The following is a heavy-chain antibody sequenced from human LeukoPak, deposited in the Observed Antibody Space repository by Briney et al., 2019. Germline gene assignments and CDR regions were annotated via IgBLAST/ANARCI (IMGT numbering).Heavy chain of an antibody. CDR2: IYYCGST. Sequence: SETLSLTCTVSGGSISSQYWSWIRQPPGKGLEWIGYIYYCGSTNYTPSLPCAVTISVAPSKSQFSLKLSSVTAADTAVYYCARHINFYNSGTYYRYFDHWGQGILVTVSS. D-gene: IGHD3-10*01. V-gene: IGHV4-59*11. CDR3: ARHINFYNSGTYYRYFDH. CDR1: GGSISSQY. J-gene: IGHJ4*02.